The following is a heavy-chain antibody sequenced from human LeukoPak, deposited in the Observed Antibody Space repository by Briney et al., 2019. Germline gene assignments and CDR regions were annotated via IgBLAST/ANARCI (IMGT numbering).Heavy chain of an antibody. V-gene: IGHV1-58*02. J-gene: IGHJ3*02. CDR3: AARSSGYYYVHVAFDI. D-gene: IGHD3-22*01. CDR1: GFTFTSSA. Sequence: GTSVNVSCKASGFTFTSSAMQWVRQARGQRLEWIGWIVVGSGNTNYAQKFQERVTITRDMSTSTAYMELSSLRSEDTAVYYCAARSSGYYYVHVAFDIWGQGTMVTVSS. CDR2: IVVGSGNT.